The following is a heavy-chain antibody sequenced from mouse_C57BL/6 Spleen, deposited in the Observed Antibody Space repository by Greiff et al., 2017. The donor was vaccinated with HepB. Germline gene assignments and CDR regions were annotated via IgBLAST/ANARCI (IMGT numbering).Heavy chain of an antibody. CDR2: IDPSDSYT. Sequence: QVQLQQPGAELVKPGASVKLSCKASGYTFTSYWMQWVKQRPGQGLEWIGEIDPSDSYTNYNQKFKGKATLTVDTSYSTAYMQVSSLTSEGSAVYYCGRRGGAYWGQGTLVTVSA. V-gene: IGHV1-50*01. CDR3: GRRGGAY. CDR1: GYTFTSYW. J-gene: IGHJ3*01.